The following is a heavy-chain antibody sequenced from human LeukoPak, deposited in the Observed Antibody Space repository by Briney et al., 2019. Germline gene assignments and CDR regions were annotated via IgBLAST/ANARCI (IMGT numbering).Heavy chain of an antibody. CDR1: GGSISSSSYW. CDR3: ARVWGPPWWFDP. J-gene: IGHJ5*02. CDR2: IYYSGST. D-gene: IGHD3-16*01. V-gene: IGHV4-39*07. Sequence: PSETLSLTCTVSGGSISSSSYWWGWIRQPPGKGLEWIANIYYSGSTHYNPSLKSRVTISIEKSKNQFSLKLSSVTAADTAVYYCARVWGPPWWFDPWGQGTLVTVSS.